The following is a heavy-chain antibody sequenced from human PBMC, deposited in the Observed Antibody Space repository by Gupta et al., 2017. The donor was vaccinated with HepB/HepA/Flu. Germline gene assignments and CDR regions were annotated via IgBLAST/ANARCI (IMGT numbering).Heavy chain of an antibody. CDR3: ARATGYCSSTSCYGEYYYYYYGMDV. J-gene: IGHJ6*02. Sequence: QVQLVQSGAEVKKPGASVKVSCKASGYTFTSYDINWVRQATGQGLEWMGWMNPNSGNTGYAQKFQGRVTMTRNTAISTAYMELSSLRSEDTAVYYCARATGYCSSTSCYGEYYYYYYGMDVWGQGTTVTVSS. D-gene: IGHD2-2*01. V-gene: IGHV1-8*01. CDR2: MNPNSGNT. CDR1: GYTFTSYD.